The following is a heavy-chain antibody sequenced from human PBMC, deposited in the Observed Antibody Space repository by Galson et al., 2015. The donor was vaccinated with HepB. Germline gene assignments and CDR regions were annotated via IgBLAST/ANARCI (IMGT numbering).Heavy chain of an antibody. V-gene: IGHV1-46*04. CDR3: ARDPCSGGSCYLGSVDI. CDR2: INPSGGST. Sequence: SVKVSCKASGYTFTSYYMHWVRQAPGQGLEWMGIINPSGGSTSYAQKLKGRVTMTRDTSTSTVYMELSSLRSEDTAVYYCARDPCSGGSCYLGSVDIWGQGTMVTVSS. D-gene: IGHD2-15*01. CDR1: GYTFTSYY. J-gene: IGHJ3*02.